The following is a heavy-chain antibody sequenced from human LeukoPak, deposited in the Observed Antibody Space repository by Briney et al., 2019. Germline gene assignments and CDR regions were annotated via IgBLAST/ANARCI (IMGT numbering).Heavy chain of an antibody. Sequence: SETLSLTCTVSGGSISSYYWSWIRQPPGKGLEWIGYIYYSGSTNYNPSLKSRVTISVDTSKNQFSLKLSSVTAADTAVYYCARESASSSGWYLRHFDYWGQGTLVTVSS. CDR3: ARESASSSGWYLRHFDY. V-gene: IGHV4-59*01. CDR1: GGSISSYY. CDR2: IYYSGST. J-gene: IGHJ4*02. D-gene: IGHD6-19*01.